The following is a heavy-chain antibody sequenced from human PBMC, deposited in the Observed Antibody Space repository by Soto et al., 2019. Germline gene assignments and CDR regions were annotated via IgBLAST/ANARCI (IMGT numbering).Heavy chain of an antibody. J-gene: IGHJ5*02. Sequence: GGSLRLSCRASDFTFSSYSMNWVRQAPGKGLEWVSSISSSSSYIYYADSVKGRFTISRDNAKNSLYLQMNSLRAEDTAVYYSARDRGNWFDPWGQGTLVTVSS. CDR2: ISSSSSYI. V-gene: IGHV3-21*01. CDR1: DFTFSSYS. CDR3: ARDRGNWFDP.